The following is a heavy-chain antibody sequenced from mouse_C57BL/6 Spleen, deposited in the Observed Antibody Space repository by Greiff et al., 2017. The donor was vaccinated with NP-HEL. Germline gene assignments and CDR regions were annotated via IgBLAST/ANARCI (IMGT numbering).Heavy chain of an antibody. D-gene: IGHD2-3*01. CDR1: GYTFTSYN. J-gene: IGHJ2*01. V-gene: IGHV1-12*01. CDR3: ARSRADGYQYYFDY. CDR2: IYPGNGDT. Sequence: LQESGAELVRPGASVKMSCKASGYTFTSYNMHWVKQTPRQGLEWIGAIYPGNGDTSYNQKFKGKATLTVDKSSSTAYMQLSSLTSEDSAVYFCARSRADGYQYYFDYWGQGTTLTVSS.